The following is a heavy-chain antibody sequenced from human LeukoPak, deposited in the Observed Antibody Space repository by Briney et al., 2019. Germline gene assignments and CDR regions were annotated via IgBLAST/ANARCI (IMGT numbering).Heavy chain of an antibody. J-gene: IGHJ4*02. CDR3: ARERGYSSRTFDY. D-gene: IGHD6-13*01. CDR2: IWYDGSNK. Sequence: GGSLRLSCAASGFTFSSYVMHWVRQAPGKGLEWVAVIWYDGSNKYYADSVKGRFTISRDNSKNTLYLQMNSLRAEDTAVFYCARERGYSSRTFDYWGQGTLVTVSS. V-gene: IGHV3-33*01. CDR1: GFTFSSYV.